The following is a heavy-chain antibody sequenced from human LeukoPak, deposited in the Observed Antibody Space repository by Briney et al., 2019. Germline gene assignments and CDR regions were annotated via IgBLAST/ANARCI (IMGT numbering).Heavy chain of an antibody. J-gene: IGHJ3*02. CDR3: AKVGSITIFGVVMGDAFDI. Sequence: PGGSLRLSCAASGFTFSSYGMHWVRQAPGKGLEWVAFIRYDGSNKYYADSVKGRFTISRDNSKNTLYLQMNSLRAEDTAVYYCAKVGSITIFGVVMGDAFDIWGQGTMVTVSS. D-gene: IGHD3-3*01. CDR1: GFTFSSYG. V-gene: IGHV3-30*02. CDR2: IRYDGSNK.